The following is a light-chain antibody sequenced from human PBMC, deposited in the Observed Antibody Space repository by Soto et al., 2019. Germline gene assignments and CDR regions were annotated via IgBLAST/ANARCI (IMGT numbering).Light chain of an antibody. CDR2: EVR. CDR3: RSYTSSSTYV. Sequence: QSALTQPASVSGSPGQSITISCTGTITDVGGYNFVSWYQQHPGKAPKLMIYEVRERPSGVSNRFAGSKSGNTASLTISGLPAEDEADYYCRSYTSSSTYVFGTGTKLTVL. CDR1: ITDVGGYNF. J-gene: IGLJ1*01. V-gene: IGLV2-14*01.